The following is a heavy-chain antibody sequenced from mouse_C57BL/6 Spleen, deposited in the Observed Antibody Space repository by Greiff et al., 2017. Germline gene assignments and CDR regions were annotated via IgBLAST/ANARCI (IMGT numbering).Heavy chain of an antibody. J-gene: IGHJ2*01. CDR3: ARDKHYGSSYVGY. Sequence: ESGPGLVKPSQSLSLTCSVTGYSITSGYYWNWIRQFPGNKLEWMGYISYDGSNNYNPSLKNRISITRDTSKNQFFLKLNSVTTEDTATYYCARDKHYGSSYVGYWGQGTTLTVSS. D-gene: IGHD1-1*01. CDR1: GYSITSGYY. CDR2: ISYDGSN. V-gene: IGHV3-6*01.